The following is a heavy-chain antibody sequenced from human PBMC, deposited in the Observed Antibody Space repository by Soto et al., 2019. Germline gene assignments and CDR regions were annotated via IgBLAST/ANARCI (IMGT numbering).Heavy chain of an antibody. V-gene: IGHV3-11*01. Sequence: QVQLVESGGDLVKPGGSLRLSCAASGYTFSDYYMSWIRQAPGKGLEWISYIDTSGTKIYYADSVKGRFTITRDNAKNSLYLEMNSLRDEDTAVYYCASHYDMWSGYLSPVDYWGQGTLGTVSS. CDR2: IDTSGTKI. D-gene: IGHD3-3*01. J-gene: IGHJ4*02. CDR3: ASHYDMWSGYLSPVDY. CDR1: GYTFSDYY.